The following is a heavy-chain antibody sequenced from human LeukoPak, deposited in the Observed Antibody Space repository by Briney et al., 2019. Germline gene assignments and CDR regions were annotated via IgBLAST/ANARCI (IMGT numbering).Heavy chain of an antibody. J-gene: IGHJ4*02. D-gene: IGHD2-2*01. CDR2: INPSGGST. CDR1: GYTFTSYY. Sequence: GASVKVSCKASGYTFTSYYMHWVRQAPGQGLEWMGIINPSGGSTSYAQKFQGRVTMTRDTSTSTVYMELSSLRSEDTAVYYCARDGGIVVVPAAPDRTVPNYYFDYWGQGTLVTVSS. V-gene: IGHV1-46*01. CDR3: ARDGGIVVVPAAPDRTVPNYYFDY.